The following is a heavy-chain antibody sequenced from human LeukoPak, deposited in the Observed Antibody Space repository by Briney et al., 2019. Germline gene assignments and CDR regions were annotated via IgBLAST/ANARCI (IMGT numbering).Heavy chain of an antibody. CDR1: GFTFSSYA. V-gene: IGHV3-23*01. Sequence: GGSLRLSCAASGFTFSSYAMSWVRQAPGKGLEWVSAISGSGGSTYYADSVKGRFTISRDNSKNTLYLQMNSLRVEDTAVYSCAKSPSTVTEDYYFDYWGQGTLVTVSS. CDR3: AKSPSTVTEDYYFDY. D-gene: IGHD4-17*01. J-gene: IGHJ4*02. CDR2: ISGSGGST.